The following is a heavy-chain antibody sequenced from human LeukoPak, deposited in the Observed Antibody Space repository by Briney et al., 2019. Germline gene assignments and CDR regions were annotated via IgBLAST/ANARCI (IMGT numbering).Heavy chain of an antibody. CDR3: AREAVVSAKTIGFYYYMDV. V-gene: IGHV4-31*03. Sequence: TLSLTCTVSGGSVNTGGYYWTWIRQHPGKGLEWIGFVYYSGNAFYNPPLKSRVIISVDTSKNQFSLKLTSVTAADTAVYYCAREAVVSAKTIGFYYYMDVWGKGTTITVSS. CDR1: GGSVNTGGYY. D-gene: IGHD2-2*01. J-gene: IGHJ6*03. CDR2: VYYSGNA.